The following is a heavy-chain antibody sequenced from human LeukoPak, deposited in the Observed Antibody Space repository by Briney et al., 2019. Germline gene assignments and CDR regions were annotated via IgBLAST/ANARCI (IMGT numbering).Heavy chain of an antibody. CDR3: ASASSHRIAAGGDS. V-gene: IGHV3-74*01. Sequence: GGSLRLSCAASGFTFSNYWMHWVRQAPGKGLVWVSRINSDGSSRNYADSVKGRFTISRDNAKNTPYLQLNRTRAEDTAVYYCASASSHRIAAGGDSWGQGTLVTVSS. J-gene: IGHJ4*02. CDR1: GFTFSNYW. D-gene: IGHD6-13*01. CDR2: INSDGSSR.